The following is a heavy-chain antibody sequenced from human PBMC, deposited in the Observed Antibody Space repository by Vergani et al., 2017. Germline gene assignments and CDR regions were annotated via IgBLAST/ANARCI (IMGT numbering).Heavy chain of an antibody. D-gene: IGHD4-17*01. CDR1: GYFISSGYY. Sequence: QVQLQESGPGLVKPSETLSLTCPVSGYFISSGYYWGWIRQPPWKGLEWIGSIYHSGSTYYNPSLRRRVTISVGTSKNQFFLKLSSVTAADTAVYYCARLGITVTTRPYNWFDPWGQGTLVTVSS. J-gene: IGHJ5*02. V-gene: IGHV4-38-2*01. CDR2: IYHSGST. CDR3: ARLGITVTTRPYNWFDP.